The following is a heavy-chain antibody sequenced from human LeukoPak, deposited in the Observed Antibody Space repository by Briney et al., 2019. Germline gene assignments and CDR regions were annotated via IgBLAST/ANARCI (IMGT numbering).Heavy chain of an antibody. CDR2: IYYSGST. V-gene: IGHV4-59*01. CDR1: VGSISSYY. J-gene: IGHJ6*02. Sequence: SETLSLTCTVSVGSISSYYWSWIRQPPGKGLDWVGYIYYSGSTNYNPSLKSRVTISVDTSKNQFSLKLSSVTAADTAVYYCAREGISYYDILTGYHYGMDVWGQGTTVTVSS. D-gene: IGHD3-9*01. CDR3: AREGISYYDILTGYHYGMDV.